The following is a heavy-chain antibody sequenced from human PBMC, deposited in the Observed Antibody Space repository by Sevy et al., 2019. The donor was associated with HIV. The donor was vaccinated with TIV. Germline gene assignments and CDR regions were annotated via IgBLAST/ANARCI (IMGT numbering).Heavy chain of an antibody. D-gene: IGHD5-12*01. V-gene: IGHV3-11*01. Sequence: GGSLRLSCAASGFTFSDYYMSWIRQAPGKGLEWVSYISSSGSTIYYADSVKGRFTISRDNAKNSLYLQMNGLRAEDTAVYYCARDGTNSGYDLGWFDPWGQGTLVTVSS. CDR1: GFTFSDYY. CDR2: ISSSGSTI. J-gene: IGHJ5*02. CDR3: ARDGTNSGYDLGWFDP.